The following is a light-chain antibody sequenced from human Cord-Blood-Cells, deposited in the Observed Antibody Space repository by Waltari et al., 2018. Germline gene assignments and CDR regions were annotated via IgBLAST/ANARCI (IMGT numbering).Light chain of an antibody. CDR2: YDS. CDR3: QVWDSSSDHSWV. Sequence: SYVLTQPPSVSVAPGKTPRITCGGTNIGSKSVHWYQQKPGQAPVLVIYYDSDRPSGIPERFSGSNSGNTATLTISRVEAGDEADYYCQVWDSSSDHSWVFGGGTKLTVL. V-gene: IGLV3-21*04. CDR1: NIGSKS. J-gene: IGLJ3*02.